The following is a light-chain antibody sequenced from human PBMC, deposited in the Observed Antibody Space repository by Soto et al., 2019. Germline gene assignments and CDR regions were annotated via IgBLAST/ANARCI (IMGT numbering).Light chain of an antibody. CDR2: AAS. V-gene: IGKV1-39*01. J-gene: IGKJ2*01. CDR1: QSVSRY. CDR3: QQTYKTVHS. Sequence: DVQMTQSPSSLSALVGDRVTITCRASQSVSRYLNWYQHKPGKAPKLLINAASNLRSGVPSRFSGSGSGTDFTLTITSLQPEDFATYYCQQTYKTVHSFGQGTKVDI.